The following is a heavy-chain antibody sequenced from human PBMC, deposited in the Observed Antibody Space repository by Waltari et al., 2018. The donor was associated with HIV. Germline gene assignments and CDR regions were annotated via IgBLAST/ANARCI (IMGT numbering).Heavy chain of an antibody. D-gene: IGHD3-16*02. CDR3: ARVPKGVQLGELSYYFDS. V-gene: IGHV4-34*01. CDR1: GASLSASS. J-gene: IGHJ1*01. CDR2: INHSGDT. Sequence: QVHLQQWGAGLLKPSETLSLTCAVYGASLSASSWTWIRQSPVKGLEWIGEINHSGDTNYTPSLKGRGIISMDTAKNQFALRLTSVTAADTAVYYCARVPKGVQLGELSYYFDSWGQGTLVSVSS.